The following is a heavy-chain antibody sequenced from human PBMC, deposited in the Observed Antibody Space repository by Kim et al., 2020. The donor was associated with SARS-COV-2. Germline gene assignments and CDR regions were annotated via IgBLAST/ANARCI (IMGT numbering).Heavy chain of an antibody. J-gene: IGHJ6*03. CDR1: GFTFSSYG. V-gene: IGHV3-30*18. Sequence: GGSLRLSCAASGFTFSSYGMHWVRQAPGKGLEWVAVISYDGSNKYYADSVKGRFTISRDNSKNTLYLQMNSLRAEDTAVYYCAKDLTGHYYYMDVWGKGTTVTVSS. CDR3: AKDLTGHYYYMDV. D-gene: IGHD7-27*01. CDR2: ISYDGSNK.